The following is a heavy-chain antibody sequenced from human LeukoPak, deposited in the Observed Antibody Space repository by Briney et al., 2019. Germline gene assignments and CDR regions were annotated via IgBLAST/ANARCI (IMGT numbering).Heavy chain of an antibody. V-gene: IGHV4-59*08. CDR1: GGSISTYY. J-gene: IGHJ4*02. Sequence: SETLSLTCTVSGGSISTYYWTWIRQPPGKGLEWIGYIYHSGSTKYNSSLKSRVTMSVDTSKNQFSLKLSSVTAADTAVYYCARASYSYDISGWVPFDYWGQGTLVTVSS. CDR2: IYHSGST. CDR3: ARASYSYDISGWVPFDY. D-gene: IGHD3-22*01.